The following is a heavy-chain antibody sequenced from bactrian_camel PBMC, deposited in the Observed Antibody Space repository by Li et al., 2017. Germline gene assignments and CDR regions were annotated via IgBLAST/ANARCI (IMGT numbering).Heavy chain of an antibody. D-gene: IGHD2*01. CDR3: AAITSHKVTSYGVSYDTPSFGY. Sequence: HVQLVESGGSSVQAGGSLRLSCAGSGYAMNNKCMAWFRQAPGKEREGVAAIDSGGSTVYADSVKGRFTISLDNAKNTLYLEMNSLKVDDTAVYYCAAITSHKVTSYGVSYDTPSFGYWGQGTQVTVS. V-gene: IGHV3S53*01. CDR2: IDSGGST. J-gene: IGHJ6*01. CDR1: GYAMNNKC.